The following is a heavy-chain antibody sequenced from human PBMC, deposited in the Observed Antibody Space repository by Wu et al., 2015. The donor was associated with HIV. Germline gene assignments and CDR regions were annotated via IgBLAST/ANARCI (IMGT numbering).Heavy chain of an antibody. Sequence: QVQLVQSGAEVTEPGASVMVSCKASQYTFINYDVHWVRQAAGQGLEWMGWINPKSGHTGYSQNFQGRVTLTRDTSISTAYMDLNRLRSDDTAMYFCARADVLIKYALGAGLHWGQGTLVTVSS. CDR2: INPKSGHT. J-gene: IGHJ1*01. CDR1: QYTFINYD. CDR3: ARADVLIKYALGAGLH. V-gene: IGHV1-8*01. D-gene: IGHD1-26*01.